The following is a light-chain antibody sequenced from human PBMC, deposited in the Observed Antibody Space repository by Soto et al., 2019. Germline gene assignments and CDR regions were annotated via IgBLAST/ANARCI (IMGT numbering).Light chain of an antibody. V-gene: IGKV1-13*02. Sequence: AIQLTQSPSSLSASVGDRVTITCRASQGISSALAWYQQKPGKAPKLLIYDASSWESKVPPRFSPSGSLTDFTLTISSLQPEDFATYYCQQYNSYPLAFGGGTKGESK. CDR3: QQYNSYPLA. CDR1: QGISSA. J-gene: IGKJ4*01. CDR2: DAS.